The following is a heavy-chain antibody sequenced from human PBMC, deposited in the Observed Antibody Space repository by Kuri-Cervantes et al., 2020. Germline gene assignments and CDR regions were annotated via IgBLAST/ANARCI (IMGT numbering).Heavy chain of an antibody. V-gene: IGHV3-30-3*01. CDR1: GFTFSSYA. J-gene: IGHJ4*02. Sequence: GESLKISCAASGFTFSSYAMHWVRQAPGKGLEWVAVISYDGSNKYYADSVKGRFTISRDNSKNTLYLQMNSLRAEDTAVYYCARDGGSTSWYLFEYWGQGTLVTVSS. CDR3: ARDGGSTSWYLFEY. CDR2: ISYDGSNK. D-gene: IGHD6-13*01.